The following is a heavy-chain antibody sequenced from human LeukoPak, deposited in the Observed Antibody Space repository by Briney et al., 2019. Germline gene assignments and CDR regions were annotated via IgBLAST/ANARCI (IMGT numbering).Heavy chain of an antibody. CDR3: ARGYSSSWPRGNWFDP. J-gene: IGHJ5*02. CDR2: INHSGST. CDR1: GGSFSGYY. V-gene: IGHV4-34*01. Sequence: PSETLSLTCAVCGGSFSGYYWSWIRQPPGKGLEWIGEINHSGSTNYNPSLKSRVTISVDTSKNQFSLKLSSVTAADTAVYYCARGYSSSWPRGNWFDPWGQGTLVTVSS. D-gene: IGHD6-13*01.